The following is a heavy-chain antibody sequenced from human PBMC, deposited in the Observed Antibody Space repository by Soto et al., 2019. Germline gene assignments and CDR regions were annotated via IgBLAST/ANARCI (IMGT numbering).Heavy chain of an antibody. V-gene: IGHV4-31*03. CDR1: GGSISSGGYY. CDR2: IYYSGST. Sequence: SETLSLACTVSGGSISSGGYYWSWIRQHPGKGLEWIGYIYYSGSTYYNPSLKSRVTISVDTSKNQFSLKLSSVTAADTAVYYCARSGNAPFYDFWRGPDNYIDYWGQGTLVSVSS. J-gene: IGHJ4*02. D-gene: IGHD3-3*01. CDR3: ARSGNAPFYDFWRGPDNYIDY.